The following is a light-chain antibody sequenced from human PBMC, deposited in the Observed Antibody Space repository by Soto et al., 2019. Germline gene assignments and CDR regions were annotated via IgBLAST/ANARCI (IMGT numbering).Light chain of an antibody. J-gene: IGKJ1*01. V-gene: IGKV3-20*01. CDR1: QSVSSSY. Sequence: EIVLTQSPGTLSLSPGERATLSCRASQSVSSSYLAWYQQKPGQAPRLLIYGASSRATGIPDRFSGSGSGTDCTVTISGLEPEDFAGYYCQQYGSSPPWTFGQGTKGDIK. CDR3: QQYGSSPPWT. CDR2: GAS.